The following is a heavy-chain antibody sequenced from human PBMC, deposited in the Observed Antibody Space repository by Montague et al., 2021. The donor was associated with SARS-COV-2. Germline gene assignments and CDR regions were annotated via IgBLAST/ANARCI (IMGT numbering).Heavy chain of an antibody. CDR3: AGVHYDSSGIYYGLDV. D-gene: IGHD3-22*01. Sequence: CAISGDSVSSNSGAWNWIRQSPSRGLEWLGRTYYRSKWYNDYAASVKXXITINPDTSKNQFSLQVNSVTPEDTAVYYCAGVHYDSSGIYYGLDVWGQGTTVTVSS. CDR1: GDSVSSNSGA. CDR2: TYYRSKWYN. V-gene: IGHV6-1*01. J-gene: IGHJ6*02.